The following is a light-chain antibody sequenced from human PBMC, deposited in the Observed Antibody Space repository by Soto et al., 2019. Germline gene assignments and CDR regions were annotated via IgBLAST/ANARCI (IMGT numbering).Light chain of an antibody. CDR1: SSNIEKNS. CDR3: SLYTSENAYV. J-gene: IGLJ1*01. V-gene: IGLV1-44*01. Sequence: QSVLTQPPSASGTPGQRVTISCSGRSSNIEKNSVNWYQQFPGTAPKLLIYRNNQRPSGVPDRFSGSKSGTSASLAISGLRSEDEADYYCSLYTSENAYVFGTGTKLTVL. CDR2: RNN.